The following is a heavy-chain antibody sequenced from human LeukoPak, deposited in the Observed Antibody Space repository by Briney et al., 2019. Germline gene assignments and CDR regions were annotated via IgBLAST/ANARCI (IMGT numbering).Heavy chain of an antibody. CDR1: GGSFSGYY. Sequence: KPSETLSLTCTVYGGSFSGYYWNWIRQPPGKGQEWIGEVLHRGSINYSPSLQSRVTISVDTSKDQFSLNLSSVTAADTAVYYCVRGLYYDSGGYSLADLWGQGTLVTVSS. V-gene: IGHV4-34*12. D-gene: IGHD3-22*01. CDR2: VLHRGSI. CDR3: VRGLYYDSGGYSLADL. J-gene: IGHJ5*02.